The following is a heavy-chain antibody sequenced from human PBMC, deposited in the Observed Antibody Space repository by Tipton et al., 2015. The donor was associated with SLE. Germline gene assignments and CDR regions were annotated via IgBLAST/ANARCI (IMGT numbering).Heavy chain of an antibody. J-gene: IGHJ3*02. CDR2: IYSSGRT. V-gene: IGHV4-4*07. CDR3: ARRGWVDAFDI. D-gene: IGHD6-19*01. Sequence: TLSLTCTVSGGAISTFYWGWIRQSAGKGLEWIGRIYSSGRTNYNPSLNSRVTMSVDTSRKQFSLKLTSVTAADTAVYYCARRGWVDAFDIWGQGTMVIVSS. CDR1: GGAISTFY.